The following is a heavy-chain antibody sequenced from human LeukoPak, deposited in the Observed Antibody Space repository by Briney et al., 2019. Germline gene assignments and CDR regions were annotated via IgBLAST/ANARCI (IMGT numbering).Heavy chain of an antibody. CDR3: ARVSNWNYVGY. V-gene: IGHV4-38-2*02. D-gene: IGHD1-1*01. CDR2: IYHSGST. J-gene: IGHJ4*02. Sequence: PSETLSLTCTVSGYSISSGYYWGWIRQPPGKGLEWIGSIYHSGSTYYNPSLKSRVTISVDTSKNQFSLKLSSVTAADTAVYYCARVSNWNYVGYWGQGTLVTVSS. CDR1: GYSISSGYY.